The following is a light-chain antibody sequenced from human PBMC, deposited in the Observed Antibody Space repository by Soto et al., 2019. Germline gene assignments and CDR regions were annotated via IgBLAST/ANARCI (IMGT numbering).Light chain of an antibody. CDR2: GNS. Sequence: QPVLTQPPSVSGAPGQRVTISCTGSSSNIGAGYDVHWYQQLPGTAPKLLIYGNSNRPSGVPDRFSGSKSCTSASLAITGLQAEDEADYYCQSYDSSLSVLYVFGTGTKVTVL. V-gene: IGLV1-40*01. CDR1: SSNIGAGYD. CDR3: QSYDSSLSVLYV. J-gene: IGLJ1*01.